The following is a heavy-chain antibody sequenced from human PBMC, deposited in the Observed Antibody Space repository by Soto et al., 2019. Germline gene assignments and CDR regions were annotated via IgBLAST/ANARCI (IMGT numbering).Heavy chain of an antibody. CDR2: ISYDGSNK. D-gene: IGHD4-17*01. V-gene: IGHV3-30*03. Sequence: QVHLVESGGGVVQPGRSLILSCAASGFTFRTQGMHWVRQAPGKGLEWVAVISYDGSNKHYADSVKGRFTISRDISKNTLYWQMNSLRAEDTAVYYCARDKVGDYGGSNYYYYGLDVWGQGTTVTVSS. CDR3: ARDKVGDYGGSNYYYYGLDV. J-gene: IGHJ6*02. CDR1: GFTFRTQG.